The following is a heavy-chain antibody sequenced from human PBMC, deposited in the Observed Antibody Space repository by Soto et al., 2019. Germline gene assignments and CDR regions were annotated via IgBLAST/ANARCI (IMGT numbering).Heavy chain of an antibody. D-gene: IGHD3-3*01. J-gene: IGHJ4*02. CDR3: ARGGQDFWSGPFDY. CDR1: GGSISNYF. V-gene: IGHV4-4*07. CDR2: IDNSGST. Sequence: SDTLSLTCTVSGGSISNYFCNWIRQPAGKGLEWIGRIDNSGSTNYNPSLKSRITMSADTSRNQFSLKLTSVTAADTAVYYCARGGQDFWSGPFDYWGQGALVTVSS.